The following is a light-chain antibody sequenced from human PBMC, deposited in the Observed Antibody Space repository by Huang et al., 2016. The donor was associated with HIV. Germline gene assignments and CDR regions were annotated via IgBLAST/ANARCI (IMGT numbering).Light chain of an antibody. CDR1: QGVSSY. V-gene: IGKV1-12*01. J-gene: IGKJ4*01. Sequence: DIQMTQSPTSVSASVGDRVTITCRASQGVSSYLAWYQQRPGKVPNLLIYAASTLQTGVPSRVIVNGSDTDFTLTISSLQAEDFATYYCQQATRIPLTFGGGTKVEMK. CDR3: QQATRIPLT. CDR2: AAS.